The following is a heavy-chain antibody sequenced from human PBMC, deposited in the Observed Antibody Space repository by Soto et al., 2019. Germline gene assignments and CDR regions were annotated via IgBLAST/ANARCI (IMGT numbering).Heavy chain of an antibody. Sequence: QVQLVQSGAEVKKPGASVKVSCKASGYTFTSYGISWVRQAPGQGLEWMGWISAYNGNTNYAQKLQGRVTMTTDTSTRTDYMELRSLRSDDTAVYYCARAGSRYIVRGVIGWFDPWGQGTLVTVSS. V-gene: IGHV1-18*01. D-gene: IGHD3-10*01. CDR1: GYTFTSYG. CDR2: ISAYNGNT. J-gene: IGHJ5*02. CDR3: ARAGSRYIVRGVIGWFDP.